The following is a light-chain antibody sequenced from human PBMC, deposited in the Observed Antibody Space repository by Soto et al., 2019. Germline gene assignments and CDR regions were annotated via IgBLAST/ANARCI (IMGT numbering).Light chain of an antibody. CDR1: QDISSY. V-gene: IGKV1-8*01. CDR3: QQIYSIPVT. Sequence: AIPSTQSPSSLFASGGHRVSITCRASQDISSYLAWYQQKPGKAPKFLIYAASILQSGVPSSFSGSRSGTDFTLTLSCLQPEDFATYYCQQIYSIPVTFGKGTRMEIK. J-gene: IGKJ5*01. CDR2: AAS.